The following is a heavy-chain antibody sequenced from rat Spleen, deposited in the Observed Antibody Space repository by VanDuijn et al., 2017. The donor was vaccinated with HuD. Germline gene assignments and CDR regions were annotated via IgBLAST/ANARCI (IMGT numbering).Heavy chain of an antibody. J-gene: IGHJ3*01. CDR3: ARDGYWFAY. CDR1: GFSLISYA. D-gene: IGHD1-12*03. V-gene: IGHV2-13*01. CDR2: IWGDGST. Sequence: QVQLKESGPGLVQPSQTLSLTCTVSGFSLISYAVNWVRQPPGKGLEWMGGIWGDGSTKYSSVLKSRLSISRDTSKNQVFLKMNSLQTDDTATYYCARDGYWFAYWGQGTLVTVSS.